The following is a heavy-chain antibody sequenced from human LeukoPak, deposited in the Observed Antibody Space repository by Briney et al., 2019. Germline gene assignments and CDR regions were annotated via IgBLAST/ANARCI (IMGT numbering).Heavy chain of an antibody. CDR3: AGGTYSYGYDY. Sequence: SETLSLTCTVSGGSISSYYWSWIRQPPGKGLEWIGYGYYSGRTKYNPSLKSRVTISVDTSKNHLSLRLTSVAAADTAMYYCAGGTYSYGYDYWGQGTLVTVSS. J-gene: IGHJ4*02. CDR2: GYYSGRT. V-gene: IGHV4-59*01. D-gene: IGHD5-18*01. CDR1: GGSISSYY.